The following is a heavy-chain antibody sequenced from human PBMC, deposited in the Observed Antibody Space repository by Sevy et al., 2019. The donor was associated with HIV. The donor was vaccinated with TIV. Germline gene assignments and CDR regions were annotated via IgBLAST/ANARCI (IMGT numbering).Heavy chain of an antibody. CDR2: ISYDGNYR. D-gene: IGHD3-16*01. CDR1: GFTFSTYD. J-gene: IGHJ6*02. V-gene: IGHV3-30*18. CDR3: AKNRPPGGSYFSRHAMDV. Sequence: GGSLRLSCAASGFTFSTYDIHWVRQAPGKGLEWVAIISYDGNYRDYADSVRGRFSMSRDNSKNTVYLQMNGLSIEDTAVYYCAKNRPPGGSYFSRHAMDVWGRGTTVTVSS.